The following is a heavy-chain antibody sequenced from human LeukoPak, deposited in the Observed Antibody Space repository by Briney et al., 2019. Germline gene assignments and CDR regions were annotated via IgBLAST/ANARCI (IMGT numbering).Heavy chain of an antibody. D-gene: IGHD6-13*01. CDR3: ARDLAAAGTFDY. J-gene: IGHJ4*02. Sequence: GGSLRLSCAASGFTFSNFAMHWVRQAPGKVLEWVSYISSSGSTIYYADSVKGRFTISRDNAKNSLYLQMNSLRAEDTAVYYCARDLAAAGTFDYWGQGTLVTVSS. CDR2: ISSSGSTI. CDR1: GFTFSNFA. V-gene: IGHV3-48*03.